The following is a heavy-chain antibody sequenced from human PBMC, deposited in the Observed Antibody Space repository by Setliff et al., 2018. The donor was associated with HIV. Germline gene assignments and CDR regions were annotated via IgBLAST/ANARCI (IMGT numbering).Heavy chain of an antibody. CDR3: ARHDSGGYYSLDY. CDR1: GGSFSGYS. Sequence: SETLSLTCAVYGGSFSGYSWSWIRQPPGQGLEWIGEINHGGSTNYNPSLKSRVTISVDTSKNQFSLKLSSVTAADTAVYYCARHDSGGYYSLDYWGQGTLVTVSS. D-gene: IGHD3-22*01. V-gene: IGHV4-34*01. J-gene: IGHJ4*02. CDR2: INHGGST.